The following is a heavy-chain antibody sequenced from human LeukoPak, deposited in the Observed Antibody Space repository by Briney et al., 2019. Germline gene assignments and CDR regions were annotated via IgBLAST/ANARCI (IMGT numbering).Heavy chain of an antibody. J-gene: IGHJ4*02. Sequence: GGSLRLSCAASGFTFSSSTMHWVRLAPGKGLEWVAVIYYDGSKIYYADSVKGRFTISRDNSKNTLYLQMNSLRAEDTAVYYCARDWNISWPYYFDYWGQGTLVTVSS. CDR3: ARDWNISWPYYFDY. CDR1: GFTFSSST. V-gene: IGHV3-30*04. CDR2: IYYDGSKI. D-gene: IGHD1/OR15-1a*01.